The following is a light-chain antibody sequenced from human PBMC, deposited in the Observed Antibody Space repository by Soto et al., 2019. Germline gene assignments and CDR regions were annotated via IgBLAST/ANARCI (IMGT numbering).Light chain of an antibody. J-gene: IGKJ5*01. CDR3: QQYHKWPPIT. V-gene: IGKV3-15*01. CDR1: QTVSSSY. Sequence: EILVTKSPSTLSVSLGERATLSCRASQTVSSSYLAWYQQKPGQAPRLLMYGASSRATGVTARFRGGGSGTEFTLTISSLQSEDSAVYYCQQYHKWPPITFGQGTRLEIK. CDR2: GAS.